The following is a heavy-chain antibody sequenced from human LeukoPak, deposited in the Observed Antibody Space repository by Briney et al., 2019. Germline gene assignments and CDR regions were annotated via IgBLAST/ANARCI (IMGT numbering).Heavy chain of an antibody. D-gene: IGHD6-25*01. V-gene: IGHV4-61*01. J-gene: IGHJ5*02. CDR2: IYYSGST. CDR3: ARAAAANNWFDP. CDR1: GGSFSSGSYY. Sequence: SETLSLTCTVSGGSFSSGSYYWSWIRQPPGKGLEWIGYIYYSGSTNYNPSLKSRVTISVDTSKNQFSLKLSSVTAADTAVYYCARAAAANNWFDPWGQGTLVTVSS.